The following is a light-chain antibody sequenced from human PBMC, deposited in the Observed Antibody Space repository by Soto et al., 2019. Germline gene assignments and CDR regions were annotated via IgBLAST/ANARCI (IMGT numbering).Light chain of an antibody. CDR2: EVS. J-gene: IGLJ1*01. Sequence: QSVLTQPASVSGSPGQSITISCTGKSSEVGAYDFVSWYQQHPDKAPKLMIYEVSNRPSGVSHRFSGSKSVNTATLTISGLQAEDEADYYCSSYTTSSTRVFGTGTKVTVL. CDR3: SSYTTSSTRV. CDR1: SSEVGAYDF. V-gene: IGLV2-14*03.